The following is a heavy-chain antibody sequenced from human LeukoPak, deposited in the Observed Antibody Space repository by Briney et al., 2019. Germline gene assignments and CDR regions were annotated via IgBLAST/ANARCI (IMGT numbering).Heavy chain of an antibody. V-gene: IGHV4-34*01. J-gene: IGHJ4*02. Sequence: PSETLSLTCAVYGGSFSGYYWSWIRQPPGKGLEWIGEINHSGSTKYNPSLKSRATISVDTSKNQFSLKLSSVTAADTAVYYCARNDSVAGTTFDYWGQGTLVTVSS. CDR1: GGSFSGYY. CDR3: ARNDSVAGTTFDY. D-gene: IGHD6-19*01. CDR2: INHSGST.